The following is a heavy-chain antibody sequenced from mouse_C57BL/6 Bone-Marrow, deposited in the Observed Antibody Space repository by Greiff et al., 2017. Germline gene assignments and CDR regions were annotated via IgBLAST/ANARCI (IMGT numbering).Heavy chain of an antibody. CDR2: IDPSDSYT. CDR3: ARSSHFDV. CDR1: GYTFTSYW. D-gene: IGHD6-2*01. J-gene: IGHJ1*03. Sequence: VQLQQSGAELVMPGASVKLSCKASGYTFTSYWMHWVKQRPGQGLEWIGEIDPSDSYTNYNQKFKGKSTLTVDKSSSTAYMQLSSLTSEDSAVYYCARSSHFDVWGTGTTVTVSS. V-gene: IGHV1-69*01.